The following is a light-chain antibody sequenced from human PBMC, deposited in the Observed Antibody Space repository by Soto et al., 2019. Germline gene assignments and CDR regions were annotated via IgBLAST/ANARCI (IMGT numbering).Light chain of an antibody. CDR2: GAS. J-gene: IGKJ1*01. CDR3: QQNDDSPGT. CDR1: QSISSSY. V-gene: IGKV3-20*01. Sequence: IVLTQSPGTLSLSPGERATLSCRASQSISSSYLAWYQQKPGQAPSLLIYGASNRATAIPDRFSGSGSGTDFTLTISRLEPEDFAVYYCQQNDDSPGTFGQGTKVEIK.